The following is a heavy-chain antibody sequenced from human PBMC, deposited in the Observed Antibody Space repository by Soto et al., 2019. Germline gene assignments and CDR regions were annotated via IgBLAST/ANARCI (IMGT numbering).Heavy chain of an antibody. J-gene: IGHJ4*02. D-gene: IGHD3-22*01. CDR3: ARDPYYYDSSGYYPPDY. CDR2: IWYDGSNK. Sequence: GGSLRLSCAASGFTFSSYGMHWVRQAPGKGLEWVAVIWYDGSNKYYADSVKGRFTISRDNSKNTLYLQMNSLRAEDTAVYYCARDPYYYDSSGYYPPDYCGQGTLVTVSS. V-gene: IGHV3-33*01. CDR1: GFTFSSYG.